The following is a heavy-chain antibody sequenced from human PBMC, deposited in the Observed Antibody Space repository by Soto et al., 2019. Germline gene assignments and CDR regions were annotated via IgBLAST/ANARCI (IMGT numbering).Heavy chain of an antibody. D-gene: IGHD6-13*01. Sequence: SVKVSCKXSGYTFTSYDINWVRQAPGQGLEWVGWMNTNSDDTRSAQKFRGRLTLTRDKSMRAVYMKLSNLRPDDSAVYYCAREWSAAGHFYGMDVWGQGTTVTVSS. CDR2: MNTNSDDT. CDR1: GYTFTSYD. V-gene: IGHV1-8*01. CDR3: AREWSAAGHFYGMDV. J-gene: IGHJ6*02.